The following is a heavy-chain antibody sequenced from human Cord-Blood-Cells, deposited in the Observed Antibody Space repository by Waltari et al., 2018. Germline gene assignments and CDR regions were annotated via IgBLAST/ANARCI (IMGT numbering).Heavy chain of an antibody. V-gene: IGHV3-73*02. CDR3: TRRYFRMSSSTTYYFDY. CDR2: IRSKANSYAT. CDR1: GFTFSGSA. D-gene: IGHD2-2*01. Sequence: EVQLVESGGGLVQPGGSLKLSCAASGFTFSGSAMHWVRQASGKGLAWVGRIRSKANSYATAYAASVKGRFTISRDDSKNTAYLQMNSLKTEDTAVYYCTRRYFRMSSSTTYYFDYWGQGTLVTVSS. J-gene: IGHJ4*02.